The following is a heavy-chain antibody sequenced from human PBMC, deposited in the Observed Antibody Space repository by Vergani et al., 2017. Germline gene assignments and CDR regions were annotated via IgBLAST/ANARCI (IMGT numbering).Heavy chain of an antibody. CDR2: IYNTGTL. J-gene: IGHJ4*02. Sequence: QVQLQESGPGVVKPSETLSLTCSVSGGFMPGFYWSWIRQSPGKRLEWIGYIYNTGTLKYNTSLKSRVTISIDTSKNQFSLNLTSVTAADTAVYYCARYGSANLPSFDYWGQGTLVTVSS. D-gene: IGHD3-10*01. CDR1: GGFMPGFY. CDR3: ARYGSANLPSFDY. V-gene: IGHV4-59*01.